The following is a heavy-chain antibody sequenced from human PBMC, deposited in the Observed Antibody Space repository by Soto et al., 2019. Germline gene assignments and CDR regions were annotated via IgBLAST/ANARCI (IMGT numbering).Heavy chain of an antibody. J-gene: IGHJ4*02. V-gene: IGHV4-34*01. CDR3: ARDPGAAAGNPYYFDY. D-gene: IGHD6-13*01. CDR2: INHSGST. CDR1: GGSFSGYY. Sequence: PSETLSLTCAVYGGSFSGYYWSWIRQPPGKGLEWIGEINHSGSTNYNPSLKSRVTISVDTSKNQFSLKLSSVTAADTAVYYCARDPGAAAGNPYYFDYWGQGTLVTVSS.